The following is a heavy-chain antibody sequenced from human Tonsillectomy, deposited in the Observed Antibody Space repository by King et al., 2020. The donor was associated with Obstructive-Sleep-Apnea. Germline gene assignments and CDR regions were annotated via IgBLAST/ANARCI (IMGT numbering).Heavy chain of an antibody. CDR1: GFSFSNYA. V-gene: IGHV3-30*04. CDR2: ISDDGSNK. CDR3: ARVASSTWSRHPIDC. J-gene: IGHJ4*02. D-gene: IGHD6-13*01. Sequence: VQLVESGGGVVQPGRSLRLSCAASGFSFSNYALHWVRQAPGKGLEWVAVISDDGSNKYYADSVRGRFTISRDNSKYTLFLQMNSLRTEDTAVYFCARVASSTWSRHPIDCWGQGTLVTVSS.